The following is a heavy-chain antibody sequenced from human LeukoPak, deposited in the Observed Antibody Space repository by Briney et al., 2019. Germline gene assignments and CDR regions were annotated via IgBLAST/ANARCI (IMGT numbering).Heavy chain of an antibody. CDR2: IYPRGGA. J-gene: IGHJ3*02. Sequence: PSETLSLTCTVSGYSISSDCYWGWIRQSPTKGLEWIGNIYPRGGAYFHPSLKSRVTISLDTSRNQFSLKLNSVTAADTAVYYCAKSNGYGLIDIWGQGTMVTVSS. D-gene: IGHD3-22*01. CDR1: GYSISSDCY. CDR3: AKSNGYGLIDI. V-gene: IGHV4-38-2*02.